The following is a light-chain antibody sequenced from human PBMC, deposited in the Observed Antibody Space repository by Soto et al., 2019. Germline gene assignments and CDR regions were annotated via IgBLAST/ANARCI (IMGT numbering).Light chain of an antibody. CDR2: EVS. CDR1: ISDVGGYNY. CDR3: SSYAGSNNLV. Sequence: QSVLTQPPSASGSPGQSVTISCTRTISDVGGYNYVSWYQQHPGKAPKLMIYEVSKRPSGVPDRFSGSKSGNTASLTVSGLQAEDEADYYCSSYAGSNNLVFGGGTKLTVL. J-gene: IGLJ2*01. V-gene: IGLV2-8*01.